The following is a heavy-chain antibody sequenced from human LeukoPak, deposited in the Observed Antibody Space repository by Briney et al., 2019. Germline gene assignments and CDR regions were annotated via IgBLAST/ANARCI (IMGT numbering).Heavy chain of an antibody. CDR2: MNPNSGNT. V-gene: IGHV1-8*01. CDR1: GYTFTSYD. J-gene: IGHJ4*02. Sequence: ASVKVSCKASGYTFTSYDINWVRQATGQGLEWMGWMNPNSGNTGYAQKFQGRVTMTRNTSISTAYMELSSLRSEDTAVYYCARARSVSPHNEYWGQGTLVTVSS. CDR3: ARARSVSPHNEY. D-gene: IGHD3-10*01.